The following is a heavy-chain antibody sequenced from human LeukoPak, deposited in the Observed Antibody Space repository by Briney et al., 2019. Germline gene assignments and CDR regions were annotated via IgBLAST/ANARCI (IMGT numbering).Heavy chain of an antibody. Sequence: PSETLSLTCTVSGGSISSSSYYWGWIRQPPGKGLEWIGSIYYSGSTYYNPSLKSRVTISVDTSKNQFSLKLSSVTAADTAVYYCARVKRRIAAPDYWGQGTLVTVSS. V-gene: IGHV4-39*07. CDR3: ARVKRRIAAPDY. CDR2: IYYSGST. J-gene: IGHJ4*02. D-gene: IGHD6-6*01. CDR1: GGSISSSSYY.